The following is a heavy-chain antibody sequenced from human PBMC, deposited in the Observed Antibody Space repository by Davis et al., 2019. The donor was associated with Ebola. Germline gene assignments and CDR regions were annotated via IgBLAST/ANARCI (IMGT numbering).Heavy chain of an antibody. D-gene: IGHD6-6*01. Sequence: SVKVSCKASGYTFTSYGISWVRQAPGQGLEWMGGIIPIFGTANYAQKFQGRVTITADESTSTAYMELSSLRSEDTAVYYCARVPSSSPYYFDYWGQGTLVTVSS. CDR3: ARVPSSSPYYFDY. V-gene: IGHV1-69*13. CDR1: GYTFTSYG. J-gene: IGHJ4*02. CDR2: IIPIFGTA.